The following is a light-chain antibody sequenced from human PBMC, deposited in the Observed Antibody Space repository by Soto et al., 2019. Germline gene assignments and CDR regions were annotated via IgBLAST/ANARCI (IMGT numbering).Light chain of an antibody. V-gene: IGKV3-11*01. CDR3: QQRSNWPPLFT. Sequence: EIVMTQSPATLSVSRGERASLSCRASQSVSSYLAWYQQKPGKAPRLLIYDASNRATGIPARFSGSGSGTDFTLNISSLEPEDFAVYYCQQRSNWPPLFTFGPGTKVDIK. J-gene: IGKJ3*01. CDR1: QSVSSY. CDR2: DAS.